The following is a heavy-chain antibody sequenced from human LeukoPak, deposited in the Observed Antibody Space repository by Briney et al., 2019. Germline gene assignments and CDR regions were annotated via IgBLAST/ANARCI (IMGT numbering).Heavy chain of an antibody. CDR2: ISYDGSNK. CDR1: GFTFSSYG. Sequence: PGRSLRLSCAASGFTFSSYGMHWVRQAPGKGLEWVAVISYDGSNKYYADSVRGRFTISRDNSKNTLYLQMSSLRAEDTAVYYCAKDAVGSSWAPGDWGQGTLVTVSS. V-gene: IGHV3-30*18. J-gene: IGHJ4*02. D-gene: IGHD6-13*01. CDR3: AKDAVGSSWAPGD.